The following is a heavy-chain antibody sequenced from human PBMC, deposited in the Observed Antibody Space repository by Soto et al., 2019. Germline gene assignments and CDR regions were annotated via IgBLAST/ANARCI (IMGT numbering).Heavy chain of an antibody. CDR3: ARAVTPTYYYDSSGYYFDY. CDR2: IYYSGST. CDR1: GGSVSSGSYY. J-gene: IGHJ4*02. D-gene: IGHD3-22*01. Sequence: SETLSLTCTVSGGSVSSGSYYWSWIRQPPGKGLEWIGYIYYSGSTNYNPSLKSRVTISVDTSKNQFSLKLSSVTAADTAVYYCARAVTPTYYYDSSGYYFDYWGQGTLVTVSS. V-gene: IGHV4-61*01.